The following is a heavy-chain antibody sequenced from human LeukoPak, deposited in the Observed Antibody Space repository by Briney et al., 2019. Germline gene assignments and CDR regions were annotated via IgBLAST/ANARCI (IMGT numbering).Heavy chain of an antibody. CDR2: ISGSGGNT. J-gene: IGHJ4*02. V-gene: IGHV3-23*01. D-gene: IGHD6-13*01. CDR3: AKTVFKTIAAAADY. CDR1: GFTFSSYA. Sequence: GGSLRLSCAASGFTFSSYALSWVRQAPGKGLEWVSAISGSGGNTYYADSVKGRFTISRDTSKKTLYLQMNSLRVEDTAVYYCAKTVFKTIAAAADYWGQGTLVTVSS.